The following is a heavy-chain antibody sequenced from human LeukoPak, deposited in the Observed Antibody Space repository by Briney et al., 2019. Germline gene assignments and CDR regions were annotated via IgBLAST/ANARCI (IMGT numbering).Heavy chain of an antibody. CDR2: ISGTGANT. CDR1: GFTFSSYA. Sequence: GGSLRLSCAASGFTFSSYAMSWVRQAPGKGPEWVSAISGTGANTFYADSVKGRFTISRDNSKNTLYLQMNSLRAEDTAVYYCAKRPSGVVVVAAFIDYWGQGTLVTVSS. J-gene: IGHJ4*02. CDR3: AKRPSGVVVVAAFIDY. V-gene: IGHV3-23*01. D-gene: IGHD2-15*01.